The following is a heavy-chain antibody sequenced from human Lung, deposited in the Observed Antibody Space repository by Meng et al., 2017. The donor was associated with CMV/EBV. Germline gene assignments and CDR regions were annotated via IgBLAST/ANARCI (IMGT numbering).Heavy chain of an antibody. J-gene: IGHJ6*02. CDR2: IWPGDSDT. D-gene: IGHD2-15*01. CDR3: ARRDRSYALDV. CDR1: GYNFTTYW. V-gene: IGHV5-51*01. Sequence: GESLKISCQPSGYNFTTYWIGWVRQMPGKGLEWMGIIWPGDSDTRYSPSFQGHVTISVDKSISVAYLQWSSLKASDTAMYYCARRDRSYALDVWGQGTTVTVSS.